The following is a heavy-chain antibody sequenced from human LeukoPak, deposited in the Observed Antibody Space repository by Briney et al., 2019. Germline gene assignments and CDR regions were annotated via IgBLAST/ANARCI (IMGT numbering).Heavy chain of an antibody. CDR1: GFTFSDYY. CDR2: ISSSSSYT. CDR3: ARDRRDYYGSGSYYWDY. Sequence: PGGSLRLSCAASGFTFSDYYMSWIRQAPGKGLEWVSYISSSSSYTNYADSVKSRFTISRDNAKNSLYLQMNSLRAEDTAVYYCARDRRDYYGSGSYYWDYWGQGTLVTVSS. V-gene: IGHV3-11*06. D-gene: IGHD3-10*01. J-gene: IGHJ4*02.